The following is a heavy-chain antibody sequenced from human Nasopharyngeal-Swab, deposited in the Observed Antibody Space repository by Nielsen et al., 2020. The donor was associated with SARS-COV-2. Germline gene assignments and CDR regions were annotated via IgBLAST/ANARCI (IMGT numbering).Heavy chain of an antibody. J-gene: IGHJ3*02. Sequence: WIRQPPGKGLEWVSYISSSSSTIYYADSVKGRFTISRDNAKNSLYLQMNSLRAEDTAVYYCARDSPFTMIVVTNAFDIWGQGTMVTVS. CDR2: ISSSSSTI. V-gene: IGHV3-48*04. D-gene: IGHD3-22*01. CDR3: ARDSPFTMIVVTNAFDI.